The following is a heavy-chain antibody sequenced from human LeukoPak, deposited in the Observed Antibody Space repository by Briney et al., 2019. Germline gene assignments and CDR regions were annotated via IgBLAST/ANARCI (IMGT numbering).Heavy chain of an antibody. J-gene: IGHJ3*02. V-gene: IGHV3-66*02. CDR3: ARDRSIEEALDAFDI. CDR1: GFTVSSNY. D-gene: IGHD2-21*01. CDR2: IYSGGST. Sequence: GGSLRLSCAASGFTVSSNYMSWVRQAPGKRLEWVSVIYSGGSTYYADSVKGRFTISRDNSKNTLYLQMNSLRAEDTAVYYCARDRSIEEALDAFDIWGQGTMVTVSS.